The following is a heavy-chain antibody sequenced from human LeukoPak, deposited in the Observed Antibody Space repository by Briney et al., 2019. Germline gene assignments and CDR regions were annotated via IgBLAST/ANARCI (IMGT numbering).Heavy chain of an antibody. CDR3: ARDWGYCSGGSCYSFDY. Sequence: PGRSLRLSCAASGFTFSSYAMHWVRQAPGKGLEWLAVISYDGSNKYYADSVKGRFTISRDNSKNTLYLQMNSLRAEDTAVYYCARDWGYCSGGSCYSFDYWGQGTLVTVSS. CDR1: GFTFSSYA. D-gene: IGHD2-15*01. J-gene: IGHJ4*02. CDR2: ISYDGSNK. V-gene: IGHV3-30*04.